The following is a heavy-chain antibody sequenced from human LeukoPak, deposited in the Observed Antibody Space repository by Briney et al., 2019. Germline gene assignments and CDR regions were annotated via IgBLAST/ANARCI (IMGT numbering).Heavy chain of an antibody. CDR3: ARWRNYDGASGYYQDAFDL. J-gene: IGHJ3*01. CDR2: ISSSSSYM. CDR1: GFNFNIYS. Sequence: PGGSLRLSCAASGFNFNIYSMNWVRQAPGKGLEWVSSISSSSSYMSYAESVKGRFTISRDNAKNSLYLQMNSLRAEDTAVYYCARWRNYDGASGYYQDAFDLWGRGTMVTVSS. V-gene: IGHV3-21*01. D-gene: IGHD3-22*01.